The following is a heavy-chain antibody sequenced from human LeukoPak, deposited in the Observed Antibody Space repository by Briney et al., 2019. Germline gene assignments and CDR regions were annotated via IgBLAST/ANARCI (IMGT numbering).Heavy chain of an antibody. CDR2: ISSSGSTI. Sequence: PGGSLRLSCAASGFTFSSYEMNWVRQAPGKGLEWVSYISSSGSTIYYADSVKGRFTICRDNAKNSLSLQLNSLRAEDTAVYYCACFANADAFDIWGQGTMVTVSS. V-gene: IGHV3-48*03. J-gene: IGHJ3*02. CDR1: GFTFSSYE. D-gene: IGHD2-21*01. CDR3: ACFANADAFDI.